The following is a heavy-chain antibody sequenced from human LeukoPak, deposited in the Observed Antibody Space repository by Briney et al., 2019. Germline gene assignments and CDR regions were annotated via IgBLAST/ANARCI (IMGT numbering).Heavy chain of an antibody. CDR1: GFTFSSYA. J-gene: IGHJ5*02. CDR2: ISYDGSNK. V-gene: IGHV3-30*04. CDR3: ARGLYYDFWSGYYKSVRFDP. D-gene: IGHD3-3*01. Sequence: GGSLRLSCAASGFTFSSYAMYWVRQAPGKGLEWVAVISYDGSNKYYADSVKGRFTISRDNSKNTLYLQMNSLRAEDTAVYYCARGLYYDFWSGYYKSVRFDPWGQGTLVTVSS.